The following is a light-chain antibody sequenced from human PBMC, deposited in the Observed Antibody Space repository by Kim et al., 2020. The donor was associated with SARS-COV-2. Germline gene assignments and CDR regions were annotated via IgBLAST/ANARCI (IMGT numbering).Light chain of an antibody. J-gene: IGKJ4*01. V-gene: IGKV1-16*02. CDR3: QQYSTFPLT. CDR1: QAINNH. CDR2: AAS. Sequence: ASVGDRVTFPCRASQAINNHLAWFQQKSGKAPKCLIYAASTLQSGVPSKFSGSGFGTDFTLTISSLQPEDFATYYCQQYSTFPLTFGGGTKVDIK.